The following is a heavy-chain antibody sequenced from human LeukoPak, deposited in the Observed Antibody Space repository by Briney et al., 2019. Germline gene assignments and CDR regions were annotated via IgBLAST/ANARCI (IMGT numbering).Heavy chain of an antibody. Sequence: SETLSLTCTVSGGSISSGGYYWSWIRPHPGKGLEWFGYIYYSGSTNYNPSLKSRVTISVDTSKNQFSLTLSSVTAADTAVYYCARLPSIGNYYYGMDVWGQGTTVTVSS. D-gene: IGHD3-22*01. CDR1: GGSISSGGYY. CDR2: IYYSGST. CDR3: ARLPSIGNYYYGMDV. J-gene: IGHJ6*02. V-gene: IGHV4-61*08.